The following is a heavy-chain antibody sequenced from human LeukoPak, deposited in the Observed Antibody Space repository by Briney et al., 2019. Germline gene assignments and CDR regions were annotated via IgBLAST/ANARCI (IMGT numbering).Heavy chain of an antibody. J-gene: IGHJ6*03. CDR3: ARVEGAGCSGGSCYYYYYMDV. CDR1: GFTFSSYS. D-gene: IGHD2-15*01. V-gene: IGHV3-21*01. Sequence: GGSLRLSCAASGFTFSSYSMNWVRQAPGKGLEWVSSISSSSSYIYYADSVKGRFTISRDNAKNSLYLQMNSLRAEDTAVYYCARVEGAGCSGGSCYYYYYMDVWGKGTTVTVSS. CDR2: ISSSSSYI.